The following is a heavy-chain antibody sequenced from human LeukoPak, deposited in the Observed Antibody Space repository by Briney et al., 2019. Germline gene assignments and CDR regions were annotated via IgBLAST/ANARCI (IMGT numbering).Heavy chain of an antibody. J-gene: IGHJ6*03. Sequence: ASVKVSCKASGGTFSSYAISWVRQAPGQGLEWMGGIIPIFGTANYAQKFQGRVTITADKSTSTAYMELSSLRSEDTAVYYCAVIGSGLNNYYYYMDVWGKGTTVTVSS. D-gene: IGHD3-3*01. CDR1: GGTFSSYA. CDR3: AVIGSGLNNYYYYMDV. CDR2: IIPIFGTA. V-gene: IGHV1-69*06.